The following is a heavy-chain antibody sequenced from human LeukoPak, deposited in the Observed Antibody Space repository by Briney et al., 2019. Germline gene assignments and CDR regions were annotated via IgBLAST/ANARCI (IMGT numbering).Heavy chain of an antibody. CDR3: ARARIAARNKYYFDY. J-gene: IGHJ4*02. D-gene: IGHD6-6*01. CDR2: MNPNSGNT. Sequence: TSVKVSCKASGYTFTSYDINWVRQATGQELEWMGWMNPNSGNTGYAQKFQGRVTITRNTSISTAYMELSSLRSEDTAVYYCARARIAARNKYYFDYWGQGTLVTVSS. CDR1: GYTFTSYD. V-gene: IGHV1-8*03.